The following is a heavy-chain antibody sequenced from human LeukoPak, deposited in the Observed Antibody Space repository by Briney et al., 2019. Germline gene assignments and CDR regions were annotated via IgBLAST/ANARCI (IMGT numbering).Heavy chain of an antibody. J-gene: IGHJ4*02. CDR2: INHSGST. Sequence: SETLSLTCAVYGGSFSGYYWIWIRQPPGKGLEWIGEINHSGSTNYNPSLKSRVTISVDTSKNQFSLKLSSVTAADTAVYYCARGLNFDYWGQGALVTVSS. CDR1: GGSFSGYY. V-gene: IGHV4-34*01. CDR3: ARGLNFDY.